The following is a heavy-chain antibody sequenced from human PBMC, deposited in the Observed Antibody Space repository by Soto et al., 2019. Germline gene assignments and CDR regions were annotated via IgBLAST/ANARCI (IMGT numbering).Heavy chain of an antibody. D-gene: IGHD3-16*02. Sequence: GASVKVSCKASGYIFTTYALHWVRQAPGQRLEWMGRINAGKGNTKYSQKFQDRVTITRDTSASVAYMELSSLASEDTAVYYCARSEVIPEGCDYWGQGTLVTVSS. V-gene: IGHV1-3*01. CDR2: INAGKGNT. CDR3: ARSEVIPEGCDY. J-gene: IGHJ4*02. CDR1: GYIFTTYA.